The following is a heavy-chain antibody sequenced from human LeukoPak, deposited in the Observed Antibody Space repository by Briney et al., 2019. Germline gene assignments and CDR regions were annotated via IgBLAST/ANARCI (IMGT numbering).Heavy chain of an antibody. CDR2: INTENGNT. Sequence: GASVKVSCKTSGYTFTKHPMHWVRQAPGQRLEWMGWINTENGNTKYSEKFQGRVAITRDTSASTAYMELNSLTSGDTALYYCAPLIGAYFDYWGQGTLVTVSS. D-gene: IGHD3-10*01. CDR1: GYTFTKHP. CDR3: APLIGAYFDY. V-gene: IGHV1-3*04. J-gene: IGHJ4*02.